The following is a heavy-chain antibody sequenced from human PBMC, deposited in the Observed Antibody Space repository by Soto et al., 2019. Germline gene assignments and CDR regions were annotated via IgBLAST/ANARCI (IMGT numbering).Heavy chain of an antibody. J-gene: IGHJ6*01. CDR3: ATITGTTGPYGMDI. V-gene: IGHV1-3*01. CDR1: GYTFTSYA. D-gene: IGHD1-7*01. Sequence: ASVKVSCKASGYTFTSYAMHWVRQAPGQRLEWMGWINAGNGNTKYSQKFQGRVTITRDTSASTAYMELSRLRSDDTAVYYCATITGTTGPYGMDIWGQGTTVTVSS. CDR2: INAGNGNT.